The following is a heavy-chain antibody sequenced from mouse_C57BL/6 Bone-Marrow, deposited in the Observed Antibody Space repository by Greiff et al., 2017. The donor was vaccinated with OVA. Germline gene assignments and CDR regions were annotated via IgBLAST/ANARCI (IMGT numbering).Heavy chain of an antibody. CDR1: GYTFTSYW. CDR3: AVYDYGFDY. J-gene: IGHJ2*01. V-gene: IGHV1-50*01. Sequence: QVQLQQPGAELVKPGASVKLSCKASGYTFTSYWMQWVKQRPGQGLEWIGEIDPSDSYTNYNQKFKGKATLTVDTSSSTAYMQLSSLTSEDSAVYYCAVYDYGFDYWGQGTTLTVSS. CDR2: IDPSDSYT. D-gene: IGHD2-4*01.